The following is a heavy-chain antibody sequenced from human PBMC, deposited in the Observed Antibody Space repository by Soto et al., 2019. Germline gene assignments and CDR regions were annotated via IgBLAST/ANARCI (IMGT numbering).Heavy chain of an antibody. Sequence: SGGSLRLSCAASGFTFSSYGMHWVRQAPGKGLEWVAVISYDGSNKYYADSVKGRFTISRDNSKNTLYLQMNSLRAEDTAVYYCAKDPYKRTYYYDSSGYPAHYWGQGTLVTVSS. CDR2: ISYDGSNK. CDR1: GFTFSSYG. D-gene: IGHD3-22*01. V-gene: IGHV3-30*18. J-gene: IGHJ4*02. CDR3: AKDPYKRTYYYDSSGYPAHY.